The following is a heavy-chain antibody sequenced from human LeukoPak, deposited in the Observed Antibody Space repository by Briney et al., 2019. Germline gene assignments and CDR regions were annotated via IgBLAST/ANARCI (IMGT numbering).Heavy chain of an antibody. CDR3: ASYLVGAHGKLYNWFDP. Sequence: SVKVSCKASGGTFSSYAISWVRQAPGQGLEWMGGIIPIFGTANYAQKFQGRVTITADKSTSTAYMELSSLRSEDTAVYYCASYLVGAHGKLYNWFDPWGQGTLVTVSS. J-gene: IGHJ5*02. V-gene: IGHV1-69*06. CDR1: GGTFSSYA. D-gene: IGHD1-26*01. CDR2: IIPIFGTA.